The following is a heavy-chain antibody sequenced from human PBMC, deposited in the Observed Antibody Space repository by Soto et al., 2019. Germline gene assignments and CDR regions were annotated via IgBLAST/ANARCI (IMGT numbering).Heavy chain of an antibody. CDR1: GYTFTSYY. D-gene: IGHD2-21*02. J-gene: IGHJ5*02. CDR3: ARELTRSVARNWFDP. V-gene: IGHV1-46*03. Sequence: ASVKVSCKASGYTFTSYYMHWVRQAPGQGLEWMGIINPSGGSTSYAQKFQGRVTMTRDTSTSTVYMELSSLRSEDTAVYYCARELTRSVARNWFDPWGQGTLVTVSS. CDR2: INPSGGST.